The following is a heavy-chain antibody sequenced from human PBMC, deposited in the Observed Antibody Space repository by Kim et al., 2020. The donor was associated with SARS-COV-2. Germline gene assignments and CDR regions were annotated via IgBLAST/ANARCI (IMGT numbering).Heavy chain of an antibody. V-gene: IGHV1-46*01. D-gene: IGHD6-19*01. Sequence: KFQGRVTMTRDTATSTVYMELSSLRSEDTAVYYCARNGIAVAGRRVWFDPWGQGTLVTVSS. CDR3: ARNGIAVAGRRVWFDP. J-gene: IGHJ5*02.